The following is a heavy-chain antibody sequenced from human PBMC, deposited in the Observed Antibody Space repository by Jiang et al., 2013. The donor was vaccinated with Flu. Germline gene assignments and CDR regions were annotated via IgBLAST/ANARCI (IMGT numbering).Heavy chain of an antibody. J-gene: IGHJ4*02. D-gene: IGHD3-22*01. V-gene: IGHV3-30*01. Sequence: VQLLESGGGLVQPGRSLRLSCAASGFTFSSYAMHWVRQAPGKGLEWVAVISYDGSNKYYADSVKGRFTISRDNSKNTLYLQMNSLRAEDTAVYYCARDYYDSSGYPNYWGQETLVTVSS. CDR1: GFTFSSYA. CDR3: ARDYYDSSGYPNY. CDR2: ISYDGSNK.